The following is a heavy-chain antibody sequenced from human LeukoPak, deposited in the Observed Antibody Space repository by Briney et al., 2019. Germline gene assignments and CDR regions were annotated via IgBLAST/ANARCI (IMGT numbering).Heavy chain of an antibody. D-gene: IGHD5-18*01. J-gene: IGHJ6*02. CDR2: ISSSSSYI. V-gene: IGHV3-21*01. CDR1: GFTFSSYS. Sequence: XGSLRLSCAASGFTFSSYSMNWVRQAPGKGLEWVSSISSSSSYIYYADSVKGRFTISRDNAKNSLYLQMNSLRAEDTAVYYCARDLDTVGYYYYGMDVWGQGTTVTVSS. CDR3: ARDLDTVGYYYYGMDV.